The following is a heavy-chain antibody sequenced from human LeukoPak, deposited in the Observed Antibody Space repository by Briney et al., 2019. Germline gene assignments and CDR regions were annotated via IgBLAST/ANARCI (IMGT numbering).Heavy chain of an antibody. CDR2: TYYRSKWYN. Sequence: SQTLSLTCAISGDSVSSNSAAWNWIRQSPSRGLEWLGRTYYRSKWYNDYAVSVKSRITINPDTSKNQFSLQLNSVTPEDTAVYYCAREEAVAGTHYYYYMDVWGKGTTVTVSS. CDR1: GDSVSSNSAA. D-gene: IGHD6-19*01. V-gene: IGHV6-1*01. CDR3: AREEAVAGTHYYYYMDV. J-gene: IGHJ6*03.